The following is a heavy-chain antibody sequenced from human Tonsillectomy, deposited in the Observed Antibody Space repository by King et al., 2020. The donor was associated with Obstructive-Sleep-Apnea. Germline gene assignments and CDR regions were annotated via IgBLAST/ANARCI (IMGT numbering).Heavy chain of an antibody. J-gene: IGHJ3*02. Sequence: QLQESGPGLVKPSETLSLTCTVSGGSISSSSYYWGWIRQPPGKGLEWIGSIYYSGSTYYNPSLKSRVTISVDTSKNQFSLKLSSVTAADTAVYYCARGSFGTGTTPPFIWGQGTMVTVSS. CDR1: GGSISSSSYY. D-gene: IGHD1-1*01. V-gene: IGHV4-39*07. CDR2: IYYSGST. CDR3: ARGSFGTGTTPPFI.